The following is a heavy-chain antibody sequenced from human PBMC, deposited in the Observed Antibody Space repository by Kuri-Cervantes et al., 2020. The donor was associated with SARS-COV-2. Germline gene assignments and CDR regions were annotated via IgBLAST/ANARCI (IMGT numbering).Heavy chain of an antibody. CDR2: ISWNSGSI. D-gene: IGHD3-3*01. CDR1: GFTFDDYA. CDR3: AREGYDFWSGKEYYYGMDV. J-gene: IGHJ6*04. Sequence: GGSLRLSCAASGFTFDDYAMHWVRQAPGKGLEWVSGISWNSGSIGYAASVKGRFTISRDNAKNSLYMQMNSQRAEDTAVYYCAREGYDFWSGKEYYYGMDVWGKGTTVTVSS. V-gene: IGHV3-9*01.